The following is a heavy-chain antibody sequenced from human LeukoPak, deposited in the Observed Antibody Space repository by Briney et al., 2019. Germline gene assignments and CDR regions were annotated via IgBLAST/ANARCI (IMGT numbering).Heavy chain of an antibody. J-gene: IGHJ4*02. CDR2: IRSKANSYAT. Sequence: QPGGSLRLSCAASGFTFSGSAMHWVRQASGKGLEWVGRIRSKANSYATAYAASVKGRFTISRDDSKNTAYLQMNSLKTEDTAVYYCTTMAILTGYSPYFDYWGQGTLVTVSS. D-gene: IGHD3-9*01. V-gene: IGHV3-73*01. CDR1: GFTFSGSA. CDR3: TTMAILTGYSPYFDY.